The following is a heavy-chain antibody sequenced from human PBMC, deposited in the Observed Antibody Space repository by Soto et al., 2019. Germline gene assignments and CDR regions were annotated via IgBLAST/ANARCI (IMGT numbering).Heavy chain of an antibody. CDR1: GFTFSSYG. D-gene: IGHD1-1*01. J-gene: IGHJ6*02. Sequence: GGSLRLSCAASGFTFSSYGMHWVRQAPGKGLEWVAVISYDGSNKYYADSVKGRFTISRDNSKNTLYLQMNSLRAEDTAVYYCAKDLGDSGWNDVSGMDVWGQGTTVTVSS. V-gene: IGHV3-30*18. CDR2: ISYDGSNK. CDR3: AKDLGDSGWNDVSGMDV.